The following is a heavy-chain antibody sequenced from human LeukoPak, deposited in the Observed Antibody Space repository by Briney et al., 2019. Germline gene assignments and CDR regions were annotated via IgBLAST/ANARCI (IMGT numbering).Heavy chain of an antibody. CDR2: ISSSSSYI. CDR1: GSTFSSYS. J-gene: IGHJ4*02. CDR3: ARGGTLKTYYFDY. D-gene: IGHD1-26*01. Sequence: GGSLRLSCAASGSTFSSYSMNWVRQAPGKGLEWVSSISSSSSYIYYADSVKGRFTISRDNAKNSLYLQMNSLRAEDTAVYYCARGGTLKTYYFDYWGQGTLVTVSS. V-gene: IGHV3-21*01.